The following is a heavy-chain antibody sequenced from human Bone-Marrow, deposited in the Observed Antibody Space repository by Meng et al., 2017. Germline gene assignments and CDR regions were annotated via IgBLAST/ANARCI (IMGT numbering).Heavy chain of an antibody. CDR1: GFNFDDFG. D-gene: IGHD4-23*01. CDR3: ARGGGNSLWYFAL. Sequence: EVQLGESGGGVVRPGGSLRLSCAASGFNFDDFGMNWVRQGPGKGLEWVSDINWNGGSTNYADSVKGRFTISRDNAKNSLYLQMNNLRAEDTAFYYCARGGGNSLWYFALWGRGTLVTVSS. CDR2: INWNGGST. J-gene: IGHJ2*01. V-gene: IGHV3-20*04.